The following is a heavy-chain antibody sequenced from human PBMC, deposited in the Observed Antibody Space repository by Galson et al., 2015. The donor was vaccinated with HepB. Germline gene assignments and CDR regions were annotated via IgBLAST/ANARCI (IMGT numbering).Heavy chain of an antibody. CDR3: VREVASGWYYFDY. CDR2: IWADGSKQ. CDR1: GFTFSGFG. D-gene: IGHD6-19*01. J-gene: IGHJ4*02. Sequence: SLRLSCAASGFTFSGFGMHWVRQAPGKGLQWVALIWADGSKQHYADSVKGRFTISGDNSENTLLLQMNSLRAEDSAVYYCVREVASGWYYFDYWGQGTLVTFS. V-gene: IGHV3-33*01.